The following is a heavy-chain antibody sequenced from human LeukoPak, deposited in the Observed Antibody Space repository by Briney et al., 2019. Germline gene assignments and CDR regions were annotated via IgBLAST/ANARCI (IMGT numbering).Heavy chain of an antibody. CDR2: ISAYNGNT. V-gene: IGHV1-18*01. CDR3: ARDYSYGDYVDPYYFDY. D-gene: IGHD4-17*01. Sequence: ASVKVSCKASGYTFTSYGISWVRQAPGQGLEWMGWISAYNGNTNYAQKLQGRVTMTTDTSTSTAYMELRSPRSDDTAVYYCARDYSYGDYVDPYYFDYWGQGTLVTVSS. J-gene: IGHJ4*02. CDR1: GYTFTSYG.